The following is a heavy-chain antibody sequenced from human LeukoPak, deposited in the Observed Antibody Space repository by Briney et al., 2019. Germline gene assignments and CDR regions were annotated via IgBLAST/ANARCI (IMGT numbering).Heavy chain of an antibody. D-gene: IGHD6-13*01. J-gene: IGHJ4*02. CDR2: ISWNSGSI. CDR1: GFTFDDYA. CDR3: AKSMSIAAAPFDY. Sequence: GRSLRLSCAASGFTFDDYAMHWVRQAPGKGLKWVSGISWNSGSIGYADSVKGRFTISRDNAKNSLYLQMNSLRAEDTALYYCAKSMSIAAAPFDYWGQGTLVTVSS. V-gene: IGHV3-9*01.